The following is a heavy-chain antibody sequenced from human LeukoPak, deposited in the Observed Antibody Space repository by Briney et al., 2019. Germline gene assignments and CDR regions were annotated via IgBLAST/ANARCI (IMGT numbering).Heavy chain of an antibody. CDR2: ISYDGSNK. Sequence: GGSLRLSCAASGFIFSNYAMHWVRQAPGKGLEWVAAISYDGSNKYYADSVKGRFTISRDNSKNTLFLQMNSLRTEDTAVYYCARDLDSSSWYILWFDPWGQGTLVTVSS. D-gene: IGHD6-13*01. J-gene: IGHJ5*02. CDR3: ARDLDSSSWYILWFDP. V-gene: IGHV3-30-3*01. CDR1: GFIFSNYA.